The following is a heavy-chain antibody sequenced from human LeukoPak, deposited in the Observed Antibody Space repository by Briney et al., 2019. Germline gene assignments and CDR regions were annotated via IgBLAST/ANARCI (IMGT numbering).Heavy chain of an antibody. CDR2: ISYDGSHK. V-gene: IGHV3-30*18. J-gene: IGHJ4*02. CDR1: GFTFLTHG. Sequence: GGSLRLSCAASGFTFLTHGMHWVRQAPGKGLEWVAVISYDGSHKFYADSVKGRFTISIDNSKNTMYLQMNTLRTEDTAVYHCAKEKLAYYDFWSGPPLDCWGQGTLVTVSS. CDR3: AKEKLAYYDFWSGPPLDC. D-gene: IGHD3-3*01.